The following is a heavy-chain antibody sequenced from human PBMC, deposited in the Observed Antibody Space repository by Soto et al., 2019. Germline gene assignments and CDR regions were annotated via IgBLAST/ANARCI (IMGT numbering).Heavy chain of an antibody. D-gene: IGHD2-2*01. CDR2: ISGSGGST. V-gene: IGHV3-23*01. CDR3: AKVAYQLTPAGSYYYYYMDV. J-gene: IGHJ6*03. CDR1: GFTFSSYA. Sequence: GGSLRLSCAASGFTFSSYAMSWVRQAPGKGLEWVSAISGSGGSTYYADSVKGRFTISRDNSKNTLYLQMNSLRATDTTVYYCAKVAYQLTPAGSYYYYYMDVWGKGTTVTVSS.